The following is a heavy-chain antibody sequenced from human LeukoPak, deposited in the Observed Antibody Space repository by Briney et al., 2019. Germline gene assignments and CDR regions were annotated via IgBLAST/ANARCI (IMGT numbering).Heavy chain of an antibody. D-gene: IGHD3-10*01. V-gene: IGHV3-7*03. J-gene: IGHJ4*02. CDR3: ARVYYGSGSPRHFDY. CDR1: GFTFSSYW. CDR2: IKQDGSEK. Sequence: GGSLRLSCAASGFTFSSYWMNWVRQAPGKGLEWVANIKQDGSEKYYVDFVKGRFTISRDNAKNSLYLQMSSLRAEDTAVYYCARVYYGSGSPRHFDYWGQGTLVTVSS.